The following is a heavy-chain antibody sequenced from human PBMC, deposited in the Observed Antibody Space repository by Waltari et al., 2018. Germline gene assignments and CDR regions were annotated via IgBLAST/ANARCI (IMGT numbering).Heavy chain of an antibody. CDR2: INAANGNT. Sequence: QVQLVQSGAEVKKPGASVKLSCKASGHTSTNYALHWVRQAPGQRLEYIGWINAANGNTKYVQKFQGRVSITTDTSANPAYMELSSLTSEDTAVYYCARGTNLQLAPAYWGQGTLVTVSS. J-gene: IGHJ4*02. CDR3: ARGTNLQLAPAY. D-gene: IGHD1-1*01. CDR1: GHTSTNYA. V-gene: IGHV1-3*01.